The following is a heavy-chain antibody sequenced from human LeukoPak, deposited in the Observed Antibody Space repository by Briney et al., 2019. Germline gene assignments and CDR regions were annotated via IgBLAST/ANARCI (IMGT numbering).Heavy chain of an antibody. D-gene: IGHD2-21*01. CDR2: ISGSGGSK. J-gene: IGHJ5*02. CDR3: AKDFVPRRVVIATPNWSDP. V-gene: IGHV3-23*01. CDR1: GFTFSNAW. Sequence: GGSLRLSCAASGFTFSNAWMSWVRQAPGKGLEWVSAISGSGGSKDYADSVTGRFTISRDNSKNTLYLQMNSLRAEDTAVYYCAKDFVPRRVVIATPNWSDPWGQGTLVTVSS.